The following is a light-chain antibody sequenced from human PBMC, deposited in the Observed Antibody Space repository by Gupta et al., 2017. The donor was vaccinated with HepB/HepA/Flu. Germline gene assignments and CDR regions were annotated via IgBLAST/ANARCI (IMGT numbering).Light chain of an antibody. Sequence: QSVLTQPPSASGTPGQRVTISCSGSSSNIESNYVYWYQQLPGTAPKLLIHRNNQRPSGVPDRFSGSKSGTSASLAIRGLRSEDEADYYCASCDDRLSGRVFGGGTRLTVL. J-gene: IGLJ3*02. V-gene: IGLV1-47*01. CDR3: ASCDDRLSGRV. CDR1: SSNIESNY. CDR2: RNN.